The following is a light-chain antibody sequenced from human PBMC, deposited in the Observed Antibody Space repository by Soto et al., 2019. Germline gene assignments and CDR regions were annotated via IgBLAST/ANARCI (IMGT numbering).Light chain of an antibody. V-gene: IGLV2-11*01. CDR3: CSYAGSYSWV. CDR2: DVS. J-gene: IGLJ3*02. CDR1: SSDVGGYNY. Sequence: QSALTQPSSMSGSPGQSVTISCTGTSSDVGGYNYVSWYQQHPGKAPKLMIYDVSKRPSGVPDRFSGSKSGNTASLTISGLQAEDEADYYCCSYAGSYSWVFGGGTEVTVL.